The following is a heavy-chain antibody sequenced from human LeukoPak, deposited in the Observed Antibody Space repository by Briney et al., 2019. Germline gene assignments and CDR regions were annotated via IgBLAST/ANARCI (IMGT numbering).Heavy chain of an antibody. CDR1: GFIFSSYG. D-gene: IGHD4-17*01. V-gene: IGHV3-33*01. CDR2: IWYDGSNK. Sequence: GGSLRLSCAASGFIFSSYGMHWVRQAPGKGLEWVAVIWYDGSNKFYADSVKGRFTISRDNAKNSLYLQMNSLRDEDTAVYYCARGKIGYYYGDYDGYWGQGTLVTVSS. CDR3: ARGKIGYYYGDYDGY. J-gene: IGHJ4*02.